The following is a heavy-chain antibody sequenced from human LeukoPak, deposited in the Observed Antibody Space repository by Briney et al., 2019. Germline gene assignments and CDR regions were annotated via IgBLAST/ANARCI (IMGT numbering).Heavy chain of an antibody. CDR2: IYSGGST. D-gene: IGHD3-10*01. V-gene: IGHV3-53*01. CDR1: GFTVSSNY. CDR3: ARETVDYGSGSYGGWFDP. J-gene: IGHJ5*02. Sequence: PGGSLRLSCAASGFTVSSNYMSWVRQAPGKGLEWVSVIYSGGSTYYADSVKGRFTISRDNSKNTLYLQMNSLRAEDTAVYYCARETVDYGSGSYGGWFDPWGQGTLVTVSS.